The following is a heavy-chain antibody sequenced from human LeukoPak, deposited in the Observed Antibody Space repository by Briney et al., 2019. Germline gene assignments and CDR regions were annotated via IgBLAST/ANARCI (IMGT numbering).Heavy chain of an antibody. CDR1: GFRFTNFG. Sequence: PGGSLRLSCAASGFRFTNFGMHWVRQAPGKGLEWVSVISYSGSVQCYADSVKGRFTISRDDSKNTVYLQMNSLRVEDTAVYYCARSPRDSRDWTGSLDFWGQGALVTVSS. CDR2: ISYSGSVQ. V-gene: IGHV3-30*03. CDR3: ARSPRDSRDWTGSLDF. J-gene: IGHJ4*02. D-gene: IGHD3-22*01.